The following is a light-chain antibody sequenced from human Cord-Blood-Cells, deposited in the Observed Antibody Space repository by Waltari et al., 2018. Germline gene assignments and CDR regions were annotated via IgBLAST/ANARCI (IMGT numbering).Light chain of an antibody. CDR3: SSYTSSSTVV. V-gene: IGLV2-14*01. CDR2: DDI. J-gene: IGLJ2*01. CDR1: SSDVGGYNY. Sequence: QSALTQPASVSGSPGQSITISCTGTSSDVGGYNYVSWYQQHPGKAPKLMIYDDIRRPSGVSKRFAGSKSGNTASRTISGLQAEDEADYYCSSYTSSSTVVFGGGTKLTVL.